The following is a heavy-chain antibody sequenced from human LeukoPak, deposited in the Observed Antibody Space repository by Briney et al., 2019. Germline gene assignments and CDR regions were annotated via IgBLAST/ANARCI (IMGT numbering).Heavy chain of an antibody. V-gene: IGHV3-21*01. CDR1: GFTFSSYS. CDR3: ARADYGDFTFDY. J-gene: IGHJ4*02. CDR2: ISSSSSCI. D-gene: IGHD4-17*01. Sequence: GGSLRLSCAASGFTFSSYSMNRVRQAPGKGLEWVSSISSSSSCIYYADSVKGRFTISRDNAKNSLYLQMNSLRAEDTAVYYCARADYGDFTFDYWGQGTLVTVSS.